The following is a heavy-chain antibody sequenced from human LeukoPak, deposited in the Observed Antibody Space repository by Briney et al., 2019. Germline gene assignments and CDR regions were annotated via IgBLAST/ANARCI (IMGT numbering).Heavy chain of an antibody. V-gene: IGHV4-39*01. CDR2: IYYSGST. CDR3: VRQVGDSGYDSEYFDY. Sequence: SETLSLTCTVSGGSISSSSYYWGWIRQPPGKGLEWIGSIYYSGSTYYSPSLKSRVTISVDTSKNQFSLKLSSVTAADTAVYYCVRQVGDSGYDSEYFDYWGQGTLVTVS. D-gene: IGHD5-12*01. CDR1: GGSISSSSYY. J-gene: IGHJ4*02.